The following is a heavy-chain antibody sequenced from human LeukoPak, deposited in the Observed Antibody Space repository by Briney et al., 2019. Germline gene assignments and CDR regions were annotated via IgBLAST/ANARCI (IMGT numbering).Heavy chain of an antibody. CDR3: ARARDIVVMVAAPYDY. CDR1: GGTFSSYA. Sequence: SVKVSCKASGGTFSSYAISWVRQAPGQGLEWMGGIIPIFGTANYAQKFQGRVTITADESTSTAYMEQSSLRSEDTAVYYCARARDIVVMVAAPYDYWGQGTLVTVSS. CDR2: IIPIFGTA. V-gene: IGHV1-69*01. J-gene: IGHJ4*02. D-gene: IGHD2-15*01.